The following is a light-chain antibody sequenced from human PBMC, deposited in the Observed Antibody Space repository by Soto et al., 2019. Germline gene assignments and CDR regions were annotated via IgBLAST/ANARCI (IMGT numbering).Light chain of an antibody. CDR3: SSYRTGGSYV. Sequence: QSALTQPASVSGSPGLSIAISCTGTSSDVGGYNSVSWYQQHPGKAPKLVIYDVTSRPSGVSNRFSGSKSGNTASLTISGLQAEDEGDYYCSSYRTGGSYVFGTGTKIT. CDR1: SSDVGGYNS. V-gene: IGLV2-14*01. J-gene: IGLJ1*01. CDR2: DVT.